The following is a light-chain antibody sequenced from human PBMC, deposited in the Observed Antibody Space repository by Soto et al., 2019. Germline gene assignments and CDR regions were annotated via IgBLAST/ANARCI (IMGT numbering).Light chain of an antibody. CDR2: GNN. Sequence: QSVLTQPPSVSGAPGQRVTISCTGSSSNIGAGYVVHWYQQVPGTAPKLLIYGNNNRPSGVPDLFSGYKSGTAAPLAITGLHEDDAADYYYHSVESPRSAAVFGRGTQLTVL. J-gene: IGLJ7*01. CDR3: HSVESPRSAAV. V-gene: IGLV1-40*01. CDR1: SSNIGAGYV.